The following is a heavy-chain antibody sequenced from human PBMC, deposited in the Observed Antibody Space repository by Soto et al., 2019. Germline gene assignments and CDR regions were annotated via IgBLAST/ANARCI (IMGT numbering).Heavy chain of an antibody. Sequence: GGSLRLSCAASGFTFSSYGMHWVRQAPGKGLEWVAVISYDGSNKYYADSVKGRFTISRDNSKNTLYLQMNSLRAEDTAVYYCAKDPSPYYDILTGPGYGMYVRGKVTTVTFSS. CDR3: AKDPSPYYDILTGPGYGMYV. V-gene: IGHV3-30*18. CDR2: ISYDGSNK. CDR1: GFTFSSYG. D-gene: IGHD3-9*01. J-gene: IGHJ6*04.